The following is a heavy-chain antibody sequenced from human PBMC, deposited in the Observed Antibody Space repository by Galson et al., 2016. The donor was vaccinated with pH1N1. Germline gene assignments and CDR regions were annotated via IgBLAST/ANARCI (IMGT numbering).Heavy chain of an antibody. J-gene: IGHJ4*02. CDR2: IWYDGSNK. Sequence: SLRLSCAASGFAFSNSGMHWVRQAPGTGLEGVALIWYDGSNKYYADSVKGRFTIYRDNSKNTLYLQMNSLRVEDTAVYYCARGDYGDYVGEFDYWGQGTLVTVSS. D-gene: IGHD4-17*01. CDR1: GFAFSNSG. CDR3: ARGDYGDYVGEFDY. V-gene: IGHV3-33*01.